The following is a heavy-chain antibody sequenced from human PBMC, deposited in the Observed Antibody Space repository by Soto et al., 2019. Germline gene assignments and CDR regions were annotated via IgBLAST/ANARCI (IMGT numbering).Heavy chain of an antibody. J-gene: IGHJ4*02. V-gene: IGHV3-23*01. CDR3: ASGPTYFYDNSGHSFDY. D-gene: IGHD3-22*01. Sequence: EVQLLESGGGLVQPGGSLRLSCAASGFTFTTYAMSWVRQAPGKGLEWVSGIGGGGASTYYADSVKGRFTISRDNSENTLYLQMNSLRAEDTAVYYCASGPTYFYDNSGHSFDYWGQGTLVSVSS. CDR1: GFTFTTYA. CDR2: IGGGGAST.